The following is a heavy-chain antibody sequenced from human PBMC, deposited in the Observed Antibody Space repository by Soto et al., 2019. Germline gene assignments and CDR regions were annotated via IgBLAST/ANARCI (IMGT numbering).Heavy chain of an antibody. CDR3: ARDLDTVVTPIFDY. D-gene: IGHD2-21*02. J-gene: IGHJ4*02. CDR2: ISAYNGNT. CDR1: GYTFTSYG. Sequence: ASVKVSCKASGYTFTSYGISWVRQAPGQGLEWMGWISAYNGNTNYAQKLQGRVTMTTDTSTSTAYMELRSLRSDDTAVYYCARDLDTVVTPIFDYWGQGTLVTVSS. V-gene: IGHV1-18*01.